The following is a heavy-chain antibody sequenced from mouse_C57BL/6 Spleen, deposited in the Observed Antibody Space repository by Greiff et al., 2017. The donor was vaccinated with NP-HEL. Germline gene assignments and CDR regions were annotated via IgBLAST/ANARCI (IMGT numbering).Heavy chain of an antibody. CDR3: ARDYDYDRYFDV. CDR1: GYTFTSYW. V-gene: IGHV1-55*01. J-gene: IGHJ1*03. Sequence: QVQLQQPGAELVKPGASVKMSCKASGYTFTSYWITWVKQRPGQGLEWIGDIYPGSGSTNYNEKFKSKATLTVDTSSRTANMQLSSLTSEDSAVYYCARDYDYDRYFDVWGTGTTVTVSS. CDR2: IYPGSGST. D-gene: IGHD2-4*01.